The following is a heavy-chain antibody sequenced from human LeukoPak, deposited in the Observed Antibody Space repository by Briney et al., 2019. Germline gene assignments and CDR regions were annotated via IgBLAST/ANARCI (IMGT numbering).Heavy chain of an antibody. Sequence: ASVKVSCKASGYTFTSYDINWVRQATGQGLEWMGWMNPNSGNTGYAQKFQGRVTMTRNTSISTAYMELSSLRSEDTAVYYCARANYKPQEAHYYGMDVWGQGTTVTVSS. CDR1: GYTFTSYD. J-gene: IGHJ6*02. CDR3: ARANYKPQEAHYYGMDV. CDR2: MNPNSGNT. V-gene: IGHV1-8*01. D-gene: IGHD4/OR15-4a*01.